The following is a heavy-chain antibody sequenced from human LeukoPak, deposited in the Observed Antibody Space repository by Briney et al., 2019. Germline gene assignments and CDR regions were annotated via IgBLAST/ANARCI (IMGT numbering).Heavy chain of an antibody. CDR1: GGSFSGYY. CDR2: INHSGST. CDR3: ARGRRGYFGGDCYPPNYYYYMDV. J-gene: IGHJ6*03. V-gene: IGHV4-34*01. Sequence: KPSETLSLTCAVYGGSFSGYYWSWIRQPPGKGLEWIGEINHSGSTNYNPSLKSRVTISVDTSKNQFSLKLSSVTAADTAVYYCARGRRGYFGGDCYPPNYYYYMDVWGKGTTVTVSS. D-gene: IGHD2-21*02.